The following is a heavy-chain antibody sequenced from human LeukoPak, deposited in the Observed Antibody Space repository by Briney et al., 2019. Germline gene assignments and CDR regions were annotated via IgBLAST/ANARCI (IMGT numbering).Heavy chain of an antibody. J-gene: IGHJ4*02. D-gene: IGHD3-9*01. Sequence: GESLKISCKGSGYSFTSYWIGWVRQMPGKGMEWMGIIYPGDSDTRYSPSFQGQVTISADKSISTAYLQWSSLKASDTAMYYCARQERRNYDILTGYSLEYYFDYWGQGTLVTVSS. V-gene: IGHV5-51*01. CDR2: IYPGDSDT. CDR1: GYSFTSYW. CDR3: ARQERRNYDILTGYSLEYYFDY.